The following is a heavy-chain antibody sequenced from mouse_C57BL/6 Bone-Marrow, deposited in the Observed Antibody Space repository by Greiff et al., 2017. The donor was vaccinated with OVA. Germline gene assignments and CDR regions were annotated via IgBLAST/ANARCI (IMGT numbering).Heavy chain of an antibody. CDR2: IHPYNGGT. J-gene: IGHJ2*01. Sequence: VQLQQSGPVLVKPGASVKMSCKASGYTFTDYYMNWVKHSHGKGLEWIGVIHPYNGGTTYNQKFKGKATLTFDKSSSTAYRELNSLTSEDSAVYYCASLFDYWGRGTTLTVSS. CDR3: ASLFDY. V-gene: IGHV1-19*01. CDR1: GYTFTDYY.